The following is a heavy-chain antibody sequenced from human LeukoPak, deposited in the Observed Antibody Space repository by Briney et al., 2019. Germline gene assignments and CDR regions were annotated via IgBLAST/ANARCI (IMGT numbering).Heavy chain of an antibody. Sequence: SETLSLTCTVSGGSISSYYWSWIRQPPGKGLEWIGYIYYSGSTNYNPSLKSRVTISVDTSKNQFSLKLSSVTAADTAVYYCARHPEIYSYADYWGQGTLVTVSS. CDR1: GGSISSYY. CDR2: IYYSGST. CDR3: ARHPEIYSYADY. D-gene: IGHD5-18*01. V-gene: IGHV4-59*08. J-gene: IGHJ4*02.